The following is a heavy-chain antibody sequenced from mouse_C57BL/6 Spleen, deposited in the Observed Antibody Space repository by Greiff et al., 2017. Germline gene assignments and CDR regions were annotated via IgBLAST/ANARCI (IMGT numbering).Heavy chain of an antibody. CDR3: ARDTAQASFDY. Sequence: EVKLVESEGGLVQPGSSMKLSCTASGFTFSDYYMAWVRQVPEKGLEWVANINYDGSSTYYLDSLKSRFIISRDNAKNILYLQMSSLKSEDTATYYCARDTAQASFDYWGQGTTLTVSS. J-gene: IGHJ2*01. CDR1: GFTFSDYY. CDR2: INYDGSST. V-gene: IGHV5-16*01. D-gene: IGHD3-2*02.